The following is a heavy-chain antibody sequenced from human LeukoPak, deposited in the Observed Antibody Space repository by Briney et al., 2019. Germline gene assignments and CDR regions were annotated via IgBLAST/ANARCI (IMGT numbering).Heavy chain of an antibody. V-gene: IGHV3-30*02. CDR1: GVIFSSYG. CDR2: IQSDGTNK. J-gene: IGHJ4*02. CDR3: AKDASSVWYFSYFDF. D-gene: IGHD6-19*01. Sequence: GGSLTLSCAASGVIFSSYGRHWVRQAPGKGLEWVAFIQSDGTNKYYTDSVKGRFTVSRDNSKNTLYLQMDSLRPEDTAVYYCAKDASSVWYFSYFDFWGQGTLVTVSS.